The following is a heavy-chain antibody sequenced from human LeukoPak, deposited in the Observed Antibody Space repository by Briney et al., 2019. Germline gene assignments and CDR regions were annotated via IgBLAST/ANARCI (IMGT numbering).Heavy chain of an antibody. J-gene: IGHJ4*02. Sequence: ASVKVSCKASGYSFTSYGFTWVRQVPGQGLEWMGWISGYNGNTNYAQKFQGRVSMTTDTPASTVYMELRSLTSDDTAVYYCARGGLRTYLDYWGQGTLVTVSS. CDR1: GYSFTSYG. CDR2: ISGYNGNT. CDR3: ARGGLRTYLDY. V-gene: IGHV1-18*01. D-gene: IGHD2-21*01.